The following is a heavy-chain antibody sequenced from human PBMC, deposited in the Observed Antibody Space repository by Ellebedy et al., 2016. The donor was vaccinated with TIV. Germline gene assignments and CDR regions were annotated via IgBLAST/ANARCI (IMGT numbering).Heavy chain of an antibody. D-gene: IGHD1-26*01. J-gene: IGHJ6*02. Sequence: MPGGSLRLSCNVSGGSIDISTYYWAWIRQPPGKGLEWIGSIYYRGTTYYNPSLKSRVTISADTPKNQFSLRLKSVTAADTATYFCARHGTVGPTAYYYYSGLDVWGLGTTVTVSS. CDR1: GGSIDISTYY. CDR2: IYYRGTT. V-gene: IGHV4-39*01. CDR3: ARHGTVGPTAYYYYSGLDV.